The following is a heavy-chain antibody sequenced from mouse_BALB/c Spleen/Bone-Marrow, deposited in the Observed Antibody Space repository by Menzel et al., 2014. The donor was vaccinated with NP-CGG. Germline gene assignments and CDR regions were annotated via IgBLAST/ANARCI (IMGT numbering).Heavy chain of an antibody. Sequence: EVKLMESGGGLVKPGGSLKLSCAASGFTFRDYYMYWVRQTPEKRLEWAATISDGGTYTYYSDSVKGRFTISRDKAKNNLYLQMTNLMSEDTAMYRCVRDGDYRYAWFSYWGQGTLVTVSA. CDR1: GFTFRDYY. CDR2: ISDGGTYT. V-gene: IGHV5-4*02. CDR3: VRDGDYRYAWFSY. D-gene: IGHD2-14*01. J-gene: IGHJ3*01.